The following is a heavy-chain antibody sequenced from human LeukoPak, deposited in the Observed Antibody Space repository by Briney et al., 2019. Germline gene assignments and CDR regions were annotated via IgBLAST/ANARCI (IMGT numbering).Heavy chain of an antibody. CDR2: IYYSGST. D-gene: IGHD1-26*01. V-gene: IGHV4-39*07. J-gene: IGHJ4*02. CDR3: ARGSEVGATTLHY. Sequence: SETLSLTCTVSGGSISSSSYYWGWIRQPPGKGLEWIGSIYYSGSTYYNPSLKSRVTISVDTSKNQFFLKLSSVTAADTAVYYCARGSEVGATTLHYWGQGTLVTVSS. CDR1: GGSISSSSYY.